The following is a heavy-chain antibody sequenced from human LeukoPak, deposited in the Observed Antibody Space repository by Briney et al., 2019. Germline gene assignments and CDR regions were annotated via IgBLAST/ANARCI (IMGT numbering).Heavy chain of an antibody. Sequence: GASVKVSCKASGGTFSSYAISWVRQAPGQGLEWMGWINPNSGGTNYAQKFQGRVTMTRDTSISTAYMELSRLRSDDTAVYYCARDSYPVDFWSGNDYWGQGTLVTVSS. CDR3: ARDSYPVDFWSGNDY. CDR2: INPNSGGT. CDR1: GGTFSSYA. V-gene: IGHV1-2*02. J-gene: IGHJ4*02. D-gene: IGHD3-3*01.